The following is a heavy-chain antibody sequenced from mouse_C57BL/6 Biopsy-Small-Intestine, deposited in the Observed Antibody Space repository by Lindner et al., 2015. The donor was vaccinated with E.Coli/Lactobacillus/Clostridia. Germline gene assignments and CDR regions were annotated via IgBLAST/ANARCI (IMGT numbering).Heavy chain of an antibody. D-gene: IGHD1-1*01. Sequence: VQLQESGPELVKPGASVKISCKASGYTFTDYYINWVKQRPGQGLEWIGWIFPGSGSTYYNEKFKGKATLTVDKSSSTAYMLLSSLTSEDSAVCFCANYYGSSYAMDYWGQGTSVTVSS. V-gene: IGHV1-75*01. J-gene: IGHJ4*01. CDR3: ANYYGSSYAMDY. CDR1: GYTFTDYY. CDR2: IFPGSGST.